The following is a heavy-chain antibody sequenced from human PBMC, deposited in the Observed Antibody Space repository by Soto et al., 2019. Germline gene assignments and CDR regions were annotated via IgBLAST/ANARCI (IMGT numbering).Heavy chain of an antibody. D-gene: IGHD3-3*01. CDR3: ARVNFWSGYSYFAY. V-gene: IGHV4-59*01. J-gene: IGHJ4*02. CDR2: IYYSGST. Sequence: SRIMKTPGKGLEWIGYIYYSGSTIYNPSLKSRVTISVDTSKNQFSLKLSSVTAADTAVYYCARVNFWSGYSYFAYWGQGTSVTVSS.